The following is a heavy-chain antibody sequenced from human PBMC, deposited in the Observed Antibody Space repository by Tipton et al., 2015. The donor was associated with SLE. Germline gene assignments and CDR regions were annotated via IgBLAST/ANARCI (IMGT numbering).Heavy chain of an antibody. J-gene: IGHJ3*02. Sequence: SLRLSCAASGFTFSSYGMTWVRQAPGKGLEWVSVISSSGDDTHYADSGKGRFTISRDNSKYTVYLQMNSLRAEDTAVYYGARGSSNAVEISGQGTMVSVSS. CDR1: GFTFSSYG. CDR3: ARGSSNAVEI. CDR2: ISSSGDDT. D-gene: IGHD3-10*01. V-gene: IGHV3-23*01.